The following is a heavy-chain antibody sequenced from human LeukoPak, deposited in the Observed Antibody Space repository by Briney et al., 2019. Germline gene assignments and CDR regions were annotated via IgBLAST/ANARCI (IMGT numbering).Heavy chain of an antibody. D-gene: IGHD2-15*01. V-gene: IGHV3-7*01. J-gene: IGHJ4*02. CDR1: GFTFSSYW. CDR2: IRQDGSDK. Sequence: GGSLRLSCAVSGFTFSSYWMSWVRQAPGKGLEWVANIRQDGSDKYYVDSVKGRFTISRDNAKNSLYLQMNSLRAEDTAVYYCARDSEHSCYDCWGQGTLVTVSS. CDR3: ARDSEHSCYDC.